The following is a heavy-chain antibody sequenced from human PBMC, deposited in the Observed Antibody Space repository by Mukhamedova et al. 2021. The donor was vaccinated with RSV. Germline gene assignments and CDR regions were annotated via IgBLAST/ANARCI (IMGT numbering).Heavy chain of an antibody. CDR3: ARDRASWGIAASDWYFDL. CDR2: IIPILGIA. J-gene: IGHJ2*01. D-gene: IGHD6-13*01. V-gene: IGHV1-69*10. Sequence: EWMGGIIPILGIANYAQKFQGRVTITADESTSTAYMELSSLRSEDTAVYYCARDRASWGIAASDWYFDLWGRGTLVTVSS.